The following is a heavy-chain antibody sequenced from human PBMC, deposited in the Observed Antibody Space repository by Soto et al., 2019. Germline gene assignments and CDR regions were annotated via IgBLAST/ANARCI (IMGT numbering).Heavy chain of an antibody. CDR3: AKVGLPLSIVVVTAMDY. V-gene: IGHV3-23*01. CDR2: ISGSGGST. D-gene: IGHD2-21*02. Sequence: GGSLRLSCAASGFTFSSYAMSWVRQAPGKGLEWVSAISGSGGSTYYADSVKGRFTISRDNSKNTLYLQMNSLRAEDTAVYYCAKVGLPLSIVVVTAMDYWGQGTLVTVSS. CDR1: GFTFSSYA. J-gene: IGHJ4*02.